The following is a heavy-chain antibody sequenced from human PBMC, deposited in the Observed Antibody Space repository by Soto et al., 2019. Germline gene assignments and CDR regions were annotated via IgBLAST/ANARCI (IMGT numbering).Heavy chain of an antibody. D-gene: IGHD6-19*01. CDR2: ISGSGDSA. CDR1: GLTFNSYA. J-gene: IGHJ1*01. V-gene: IGHV3-23*01. Sequence: EVQLLESGGGLVQPGGCLRVSCAASGLTFNSYAMSWVRQAPGKGLEWVSGISGSGDSAYYADSVKGRFTISRDNSKKTVYLQMNSLRAEDTAVFYCAKGVPGIAVAGTGYFQHWGQGTLVTVSS. CDR3: AKGVPGIAVAGTGYFQH.